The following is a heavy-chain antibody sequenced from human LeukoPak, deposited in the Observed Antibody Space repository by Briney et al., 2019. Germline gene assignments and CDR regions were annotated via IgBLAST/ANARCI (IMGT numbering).Heavy chain of an antibody. Sequence: LETLSLTCTVSGGSISSSSYYWGWIRQPPGKGLEWIGSIYYSGSTYYNPSLKSRVTISVDTSKNQFSLKLSSVTAADTAVYYCARRWGNTSPDSSGLNWFDPWGQGTLVTVSS. CDR2: IYYSGST. CDR1: GGSISSSSYY. V-gene: IGHV4-39*01. J-gene: IGHJ5*02. D-gene: IGHD3-22*01. CDR3: ARRWGNTSPDSSGLNWFDP.